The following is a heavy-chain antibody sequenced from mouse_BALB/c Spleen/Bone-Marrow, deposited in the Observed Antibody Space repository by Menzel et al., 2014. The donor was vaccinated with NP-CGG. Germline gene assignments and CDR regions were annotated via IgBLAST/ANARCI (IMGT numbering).Heavy chain of an antibody. CDR3: AKGGNYRYDFDY. CDR1: GYTFTSYV. V-gene: IGHV1-14*01. CDR2: INPYNDGT. D-gene: IGHD2-14*01. J-gene: IGHJ2*01. Sequence: EVQRVESGPELVKPGASVKMSCKASGYTFTSYVMHWVKQKPGQGLEWIGYINPYNDGTKYNEKFKGMATLTSDRSSGTAYMELSSLTSEDSAVYYCAKGGNYRYDFDYWGQGTTLTVSS.